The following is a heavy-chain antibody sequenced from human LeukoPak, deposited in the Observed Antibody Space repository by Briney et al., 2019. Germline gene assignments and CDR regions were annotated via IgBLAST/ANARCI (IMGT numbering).Heavy chain of an antibody. CDR1: GYTFTSYA. D-gene: IGHD3-22*01. Sequence: ASVKVSCKASGYTFTSYAMNWVRQAPGQGLEWMGWINTNTGNPTYAQGFTGRFVFSLDTSVSTAYLQISSLKAEDTAVYYCARDRNDYYDSKSWFDPWGQGTLVTVSS. CDR2: INTNTGNP. CDR3: ARDRNDYYDSKSWFDP. V-gene: IGHV7-4-1*02. J-gene: IGHJ5*02.